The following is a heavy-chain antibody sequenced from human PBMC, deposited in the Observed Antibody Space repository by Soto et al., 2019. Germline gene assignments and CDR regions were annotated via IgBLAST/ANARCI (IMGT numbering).Heavy chain of an antibody. Sequence: QVQLVESGGGVVQPGRSLRLSCAASGFTFSSYAMHWVRQAPGKGLEWVAVISYDGSNKYYADSVKGRFTISRDNSKNTLYLQMNSLRAEDTAVYYCARDRGPGYCSGGSCYSGHYYYYYGMDVWGQGTTVTVSS. CDR1: GFTFSSYA. CDR3: ARDRGPGYCSGGSCYSGHYYYYYGMDV. J-gene: IGHJ6*02. D-gene: IGHD2-15*01. V-gene: IGHV3-30-3*01. CDR2: ISYDGSNK.